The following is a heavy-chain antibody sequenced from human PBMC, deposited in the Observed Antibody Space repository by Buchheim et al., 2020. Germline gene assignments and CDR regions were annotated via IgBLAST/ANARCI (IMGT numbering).Heavy chain of an antibody. CDR2: TYYRSKWYN. CDR3: VRNNGNS. Sequence: QVQLQQSGPRLVKPSQTLTLTCAISGDSVSSNSAAWHWISQSPSRGLEWPGSTYYRSKWYNDYAVSVKSRITINPDTSKNQFSLQMNSGITEGAAMYYCVRNNGNSWGQGTL. D-gene: IGHD1-1*01. CDR1: GDSVSSNSAA. V-gene: IGHV6-1*01. J-gene: IGHJ4*02.